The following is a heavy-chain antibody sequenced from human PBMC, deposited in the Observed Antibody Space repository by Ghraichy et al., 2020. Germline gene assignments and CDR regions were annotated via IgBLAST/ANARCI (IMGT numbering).Heavy chain of an antibody. CDR1: GVSISSARGFS. Sequence: SETLSLTCAVSGVSISSARGFSWYCVRHSPEKRLEWIAFSYNSGSTYYNPSLKSRVTISLDISKNPFSLRLSSVTAADTAVYYCARGGEGTSPVHAFDLWGQGTLVTVSS. D-gene: IGHD1-14*01. CDR2: SYNSGST. J-gene: IGHJ3*01. CDR3: ARGGEGTSPVHAFDL. V-gene: IGHV4-30-2*06.